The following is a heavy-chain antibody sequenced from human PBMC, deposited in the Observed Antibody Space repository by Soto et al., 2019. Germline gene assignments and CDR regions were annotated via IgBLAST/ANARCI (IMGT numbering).Heavy chain of an antibody. D-gene: IGHD3-10*01. Sequence: QVQLVQSGAEVKKPGASVKVSCKASGYTFTNYLLHWVRQAPGQRLEWMGWINAGNGNTKYSQKFQGTVTLTRDTSPSTAYMELSSLSSEDPAVYYCASPSYGSGSFYWGQGPLVTVSS. V-gene: IGHV1-3*01. CDR1: GYTFTNYL. CDR3: ASPSYGSGSFY. J-gene: IGHJ4*02. CDR2: INAGNGNT.